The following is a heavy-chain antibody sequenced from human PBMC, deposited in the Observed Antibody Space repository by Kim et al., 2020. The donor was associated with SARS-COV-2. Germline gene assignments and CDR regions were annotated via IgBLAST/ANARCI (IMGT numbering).Heavy chain of an antibody. CDR3: ARDGGYYDSSGMDY. J-gene: IGHJ4*02. Sequence: QGFTGRVVFSLDTSVSTAYLQISSLKAEDTAVYYCARDGGYYDSSGMDYWGQGTLVTVSS. V-gene: IGHV7-4-1*02. D-gene: IGHD3-22*01.